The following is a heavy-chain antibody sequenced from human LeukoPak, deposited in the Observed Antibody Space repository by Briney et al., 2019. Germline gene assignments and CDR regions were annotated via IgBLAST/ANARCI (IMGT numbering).Heavy chain of an antibody. V-gene: IGHV4-59*01. CDR1: GGSISSYH. D-gene: IGHD3-3*01. Sequence: SETLSLTCTVSGGSISSYHWSWIRQPAGKGLEWIGYIYYSGSTNYNPSLKSRVTISVDTSKNQFSLKLSSVTAADTAVYYCARSNYDFWSGYLMDYWGQGTLVTVSS. CDR3: ARSNYDFWSGYLMDY. CDR2: IYYSGST. J-gene: IGHJ4*02.